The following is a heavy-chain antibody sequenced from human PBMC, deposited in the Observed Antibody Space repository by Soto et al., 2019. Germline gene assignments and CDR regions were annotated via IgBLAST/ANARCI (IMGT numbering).Heavy chain of an antibody. V-gene: IGHV3-48*02. CDR3: ASHSSSFDYYYYGMDV. J-gene: IGHJ6*02. CDR2: ISSSSSSI. Sequence: SVYTYSSYSMNWVRQEKRKGLEWVSYISSSSSSIYYADSVKGRFTISRDNSKNSLYLQMNSLRDEDTAVYYCASHSSSFDYYYYGMDVWGQGTTVTVSS. CDR1: VYTYSSYS. D-gene: IGHD6-13*01.